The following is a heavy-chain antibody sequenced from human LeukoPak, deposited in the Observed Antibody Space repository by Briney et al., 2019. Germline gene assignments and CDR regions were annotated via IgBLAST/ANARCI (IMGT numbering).Heavy chain of an antibody. CDR1: GGSFSGYY. CDR3: AIARSGWLRYYFDY. D-gene: IGHD6-19*01. Sequence: SETLSLTCAVYGGSFSGYYWSWLRQPPGKGLEWIGEINHSGSTNYNPSLKSRVTISVDTSNNQFSLKLSSVTAADTAVYYCAIARSGWLRYYFDYWGQGTLVTVSS. V-gene: IGHV4-34*01. J-gene: IGHJ4*02. CDR2: INHSGST.